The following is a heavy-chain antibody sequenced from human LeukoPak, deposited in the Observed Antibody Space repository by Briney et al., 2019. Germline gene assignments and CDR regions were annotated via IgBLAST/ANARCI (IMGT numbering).Heavy chain of an antibody. V-gene: IGHV3-15*01. J-gene: IGHJ4*02. CDR2: LRSKTDGGTA. CDR3: TMVRARSDY. CDR1: GFNFSNAL. D-gene: IGHD6-13*01. Sequence: PGGSLRLSCAASGFNFSNALMTSVRQAPGKGLEWVGRLRSKTDGGTADYAAPVEGRCTISRDDSKTTLYLQMTSLKAAKTAMCYCTMVRARSDYWGQGTLLTVSS.